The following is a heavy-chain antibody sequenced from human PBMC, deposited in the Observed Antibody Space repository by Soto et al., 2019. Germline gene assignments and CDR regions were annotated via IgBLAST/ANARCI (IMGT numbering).Heavy chain of an antibody. V-gene: IGHV3-23*01. CDR1: GFAFSSYA. J-gene: IGHJ4*02. CDR3: AKWAPSPKMGLTSH. Sequence: EVQLLESGGGLAQPGGSLRLSCAASGFAFSSYAMAWIRQTPGKGLQWVSAITVAGGGIYYADSVKGRFTISRDNSKKTLYLQMNSLSAEDTAQYFCAKWAPSPKMGLTSHWGQGTLVTVSS. D-gene: IGHD1-26*01. CDR2: ITVAGGGI.